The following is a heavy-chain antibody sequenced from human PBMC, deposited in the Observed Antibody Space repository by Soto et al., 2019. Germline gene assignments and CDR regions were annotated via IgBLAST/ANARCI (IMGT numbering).Heavy chain of an antibody. D-gene: IGHD6-13*01. CDR3: AREAAAGTLDY. V-gene: IGHV1-58*01. J-gene: IGHJ4*01. CDR1: GFTFSSSA. CDR2: IDVGSGNA. Sequence: ASVKVSFKTSGFTFSSSAVHWVRQARGHRLQWIGWIDVGSGNANYAQMLQERIGISRDMPTSTAYMELSSLRPEDTAVYYCAREAAAGTLDYWG.